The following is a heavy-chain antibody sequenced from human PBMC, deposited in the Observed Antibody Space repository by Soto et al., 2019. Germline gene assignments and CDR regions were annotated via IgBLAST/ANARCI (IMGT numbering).Heavy chain of an antibody. D-gene: IGHD3-22*01. CDR3: ARDQGVAVAGITWFDP. Sequence: TLALTCTVSGASMNSYHWSWIRQPAGKGLEWIGHIHSSGSTNYNPSLKSRVTMSVDTSKNQFSLRLMSLTAADTAVYYCARDQGVAVAGITWFDPWGQGSLVTVSS. V-gene: IGHV4-4*07. CDR2: IHSSGST. J-gene: IGHJ5*02. CDR1: GASMNSYH.